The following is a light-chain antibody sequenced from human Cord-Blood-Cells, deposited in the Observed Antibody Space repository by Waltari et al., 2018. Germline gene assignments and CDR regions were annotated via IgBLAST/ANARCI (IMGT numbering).Light chain of an antibody. CDR3: CSHAGSSTLV. CDR1: SSDVGSYNL. V-gene: IGLV2-23*01. J-gene: IGLJ3*02. Sequence: QSALTQPASVSGSPGQSITISCTGTSSDVGSYNLVSWYQQHPGKAPKLMIYEGSKRPSGVSNRFSGSKSGNTASLTISELQAEDEADYYCCSHAGSSTLVFGEGTQLTVL. CDR2: EGS.